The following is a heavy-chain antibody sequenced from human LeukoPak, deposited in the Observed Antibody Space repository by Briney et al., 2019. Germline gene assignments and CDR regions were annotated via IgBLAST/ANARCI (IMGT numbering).Heavy chain of an antibody. CDR1: GYTFTSYG. CDR2: ISAYNGNT. V-gene: IGHV1-18*01. J-gene: IGHJ4*02. CDR3: ASHFGYCSSTSCYFDY. Sequence: GASVKVSCKASGYTFTSYGISWVRQAPGQGLEWMGWISAYNGNTNYAQKLQGRVTMTTDTSTSTAYMELRSLRSDDTAVYYCASHFGYCSSTSCYFDYWGQGTLVTVSS. D-gene: IGHD2-2*01.